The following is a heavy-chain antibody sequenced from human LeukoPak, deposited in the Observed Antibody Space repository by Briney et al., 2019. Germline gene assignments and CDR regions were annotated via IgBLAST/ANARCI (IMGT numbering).Heavy chain of an antibody. CDR3: ARRVDYYDSSGSYYYYYMDV. J-gene: IGHJ6*03. D-gene: IGHD3-22*01. CDR1: GFTFSSYW. V-gene: IGHV3-74*01. Sequence: PGGSLRLSCAASGFTFSSYWMHWVRQAPGKGLVWVSRINNDGSSTSYADSVKGRHTISRDNAKNTLYLQMNSLRAEDTAVYYCARRVDYYDSSGSYYYYYMDVWGKGTTVTVSS. CDR2: INNDGSST.